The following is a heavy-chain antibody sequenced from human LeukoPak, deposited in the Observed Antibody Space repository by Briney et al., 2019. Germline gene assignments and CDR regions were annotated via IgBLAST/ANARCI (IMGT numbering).Heavy chain of an antibody. V-gene: IGHV2-5*02. D-gene: IGHD3-10*01. J-gene: IGHJ5*02. CDR1: GFSLSTSGVG. CDR3: VPRGTMLRGVPNWFDP. Sequence: SGPTLVNPTQTLTLTCTFSGFSLSTSGVGVGWIRQAPGKALEWLALIYWDDDKRYSPSLESRLTITKDTSKNQVVLTMTNMDPVDTDTYYCVPRGTMLRGVPNWFDPWGQGTLVTVSS. CDR2: IYWDDDK.